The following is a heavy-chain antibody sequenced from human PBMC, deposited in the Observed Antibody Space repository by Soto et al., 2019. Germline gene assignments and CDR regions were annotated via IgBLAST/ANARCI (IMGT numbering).Heavy chain of an antibody. CDR1: GYTFTGCY. CDR2: TNPNSGGT. CDR3: ASKRTGTTAFDI. V-gene: IGHV1-2*02. D-gene: IGHD1-1*01. Sequence: ASVKVSCKASGYTFTGCYMHWVRQAPGQGLEWMGWTNPNSGGTNYAQKFQGRVTMTRDTSISTAYMELSRLRSDDTAVYYCASKRTGTTAFDIWGQGTMVTVSS. J-gene: IGHJ3*02.